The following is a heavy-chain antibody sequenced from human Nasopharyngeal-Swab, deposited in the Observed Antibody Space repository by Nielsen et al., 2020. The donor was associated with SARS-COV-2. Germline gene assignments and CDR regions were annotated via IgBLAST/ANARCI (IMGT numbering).Heavy chain of an antibody. V-gene: IGHV3-7*03. CDR3: AHYASAAY. CDR2: INPDGSEK. J-gene: IGHJ4*02. D-gene: IGHD2-2*01. Sequence: GESLKIPCADSGFNFNTSWMTWVRQAPGKGLEWVANINPDGSEKNYVDSVKGRFTISRDNAESSLYLHMKSLRGDDTAVYYCAHYASAAYWGQGTLVTVSS. CDR1: GFNFNTSW.